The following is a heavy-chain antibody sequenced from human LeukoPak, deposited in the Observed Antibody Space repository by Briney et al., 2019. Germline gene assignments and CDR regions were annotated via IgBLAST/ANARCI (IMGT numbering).Heavy chain of an antibody. J-gene: IGHJ6*03. CDR1: GGSISTYY. Sequence: SETLSLTCTVSGGSISTYYWSWIRQPPGKGLEWIGRIYTSGSTNYNPSLKSRVTISVDTSKNQFSLKLSSVTAADTAVYYCARAQVNIVVVPAAMRTSYYYYYYYMDVWGKGTTVTISS. CDR2: IYTSGST. CDR3: ARAQVNIVVVPAAMRTSYYYYYYYMDV. V-gene: IGHV4-4*08. D-gene: IGHD2-2*01.